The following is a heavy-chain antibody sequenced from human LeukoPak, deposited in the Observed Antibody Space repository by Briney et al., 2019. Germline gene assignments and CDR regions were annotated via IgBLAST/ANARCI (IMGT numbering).Heavy chain of an antibody. J-gene: IGHJ6*04. CDR2: ISYDGSNK. CDR1: GFTFSSYA. Sequence: GRSLRLSCAASGFTFSSYAMHWVRQAPGKGLEWVAVISYDGSNKYYADSVKGRFTISRDNSKNTLYQQMNSLRAEDTAVYYCARETGGDNYYYYGMDVWGKGTTVTVSS. D-gene: IGHD1-26*01. CDR3: ARETGGDNYYYYGMDV. V-gene: IGHV3-30*04.